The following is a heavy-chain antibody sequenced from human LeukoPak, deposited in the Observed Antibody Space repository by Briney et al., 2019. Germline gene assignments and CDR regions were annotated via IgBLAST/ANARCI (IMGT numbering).Heavy chain of an antibody. CDR3: ARAGGDGYYFDY. D-gene: IGHD2-21*01. J-gene: IGHJ4*02. Sequence: SQTLSLTCTVSGGSISSGGYYWSWIRQHPGKVLEWIGYIYYSGSTYYNPSLKSRVTISVDTSKNQFSLKLSSVTAADTAVYYCARAGGDGYYFDYWGQGTLVTVSS. CDR2: IYYSGST. V-gene: IGHV4-31*03. CDR1: GGSISSGGYY.